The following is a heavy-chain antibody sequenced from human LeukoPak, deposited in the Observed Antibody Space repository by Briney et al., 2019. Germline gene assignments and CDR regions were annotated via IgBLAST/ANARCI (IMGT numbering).Heavy chain of an antibody. CDR1: GDSISSSSYY. CDR3: ASRINWGIGAFDI. Sequence: PSETLSLTCTVSGDSISSSSYYWGWIRQPPGKGLEWLGNIYYCGSTYYNPSLKSRVAISVDTSKNQFSLKLSSVTAADTAVYYCASRINWGIGAFDIWGQGTMVIVSS. D-gene: IGHD7-27*01. CDR2: IYYCGST. J-gene: IGHJ3*02. V-gene: IGHV4-39*01.